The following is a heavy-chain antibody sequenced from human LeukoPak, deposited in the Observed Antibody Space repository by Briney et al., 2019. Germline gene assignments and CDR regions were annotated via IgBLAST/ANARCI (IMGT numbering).Heavy chain of an antibody. Sequence: ASVSVSCKASGYTFTGYYMHWVRQAPGQGLEWMGWINPNSGGTNYAQKFQGRVTMTRDTSISTAYMKLSRLRSDDTAVYYCARDLWGYSYGYGYWGQGTLVTVSS. CDR1: GYTFTGYY. D-gene: IGHD5-18*01. J-gene: IGHJ4*02. CDR3: ARDLWGYSYGYGY. CDR2: INPNSGGT. V-gene: IGHV1-2*02.